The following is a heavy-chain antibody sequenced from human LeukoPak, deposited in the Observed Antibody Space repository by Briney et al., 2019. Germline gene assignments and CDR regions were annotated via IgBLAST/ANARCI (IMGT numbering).Heavy chain of an antibody. CDR1: DVLRRTRGVG. V-gene: IGHV2-5*02. J-gene: IGHJ3*02. CDR3: AHLGQGYVSFAI. D-gene: IGHD2-2*01. Sequence: SGPTQVKPTQILTLPYPFSDVLRRTRGVGVGWIRQPPGKALDCLALICWDDDKHYSPSLKTRLTITKDTSKNQVVLTMTNMDPVDTATDYCAHLGQGYVSFAIWGQVTMVTVSS. CDR2: ICWDDDK.